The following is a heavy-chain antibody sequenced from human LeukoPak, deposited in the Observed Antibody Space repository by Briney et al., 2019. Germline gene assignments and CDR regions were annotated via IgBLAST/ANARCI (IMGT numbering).Heavy chain of an antibody. Sequence: GGSLRLSCAASGFTFSNYWMNWVRQAPGKGLEWVANIKQDGGEKSYVDSVKGRFTISRDSAKNSLHLQMKSLRAEDTAVYYCARDRGGSARHGFNAFDIWGQGTMVTVSS. CDR3: ARDRGGSARHGFNAFDI. D-gene: IGHD3-10*01. CDR1: GFTFSNYW. CDR2: IKQDGGEK. V-gene: IGHV3-7*01. J-gene: IGHJ3*02.